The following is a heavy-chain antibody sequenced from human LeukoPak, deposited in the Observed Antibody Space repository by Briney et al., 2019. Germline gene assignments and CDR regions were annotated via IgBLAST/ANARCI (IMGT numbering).Heavy chain of an antibody. V-gene: IGHV4-39*01. CDR3: AGYISTPSRRNLDC. D-gene: IGHD2-2*01. Sequence: KTSETLSLTCTVSGGSISSSTYYWGWIRQPPGKGLEWIGSIYYSGNTYYNPSLKSRVTISVDTSKNQFSLKLSSVTAADTAVYYYAGYISTPSRRNLDCWGQGTLVTVSS. CDR2: IYYSGNT. J-gene: IGHJ4*02. CDR1: GGSISSSTYY.